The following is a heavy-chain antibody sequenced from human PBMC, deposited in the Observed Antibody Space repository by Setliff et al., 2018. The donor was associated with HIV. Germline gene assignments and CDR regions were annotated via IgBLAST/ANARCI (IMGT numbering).Heavy chain of an antibody. CDR2: FYTSGST. J-gene: IGHJ4*02. V-gene: IGHV4-61*10. Sequence: SETLSLTCSVSGGSVSSDKFYWTWIRQPAGKGLEWIGHFYTSGSTDYNPSLESRVTISVDTSKNQLSLKLRSVAAADTAVYYCARGGYRDGYDYWGQGTLVTVSS. CDR3: ARGGYRDGYDY. D-gene: IGHD5-18*01. CDR1: GGSVSSDKFY.